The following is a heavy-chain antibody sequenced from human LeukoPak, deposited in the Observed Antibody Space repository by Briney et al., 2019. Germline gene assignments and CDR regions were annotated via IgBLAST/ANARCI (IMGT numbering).Heavy chain of an antibody. J-gene: IGHJ4*02. V-gene: IGHV1-46*01. Sequence: ASVKVSCKASGGTFSSYAISWVRQAPGQGLEWLGIINPNGDRTNYAQTFQGRVTMTRDTSTTTVYMELSSLRSEDTAVYYCARVTAAAPDYWGQGTLVTVSS. CDR2: INPNGDRT. CDR1: GGTFSSYA. D-gene: IGHD2-2*01. CDR3: ARVTAAAPDY.